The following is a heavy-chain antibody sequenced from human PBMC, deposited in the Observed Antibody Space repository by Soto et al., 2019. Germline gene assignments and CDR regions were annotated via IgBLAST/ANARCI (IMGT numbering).Heavy chain of an antibody. CDR2: LTGSGGST. CDR1: GFTFSSYA. V-gene: IGHV3-23*01. J-gene: IGHJ3*02. CDR3: AKPYSTSATCSFDI. Sequence: EVQLLESGGGLVQPGGSLRLSCAASGFTFSSYAMSWVRQAPGKGLEWVSALTGSGGSTYYADSVKGRFTISRDNSKKTLDLQMDSLRAEDTVVYYCAKPYSTSATCSFDIWGQGTMVTVSS. D-gene: IGHD6-13*01.